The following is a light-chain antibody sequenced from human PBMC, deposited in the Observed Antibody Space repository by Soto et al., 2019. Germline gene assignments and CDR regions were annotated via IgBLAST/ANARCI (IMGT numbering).Light chain of an antibody. Sequence: EAVLTHSPATLSVSPGERATLSCRASQTVGSNLAWYQHKHGQAPRLLISGASTRATGVPARFSGSGSGTEFALTTSGLQSEDFPVYFCPHYNTRHQTVGQGTKVDIK. J-gene: IGKJ1*01. CDR2: GAS. CDR3: PHYNTRHQT. CDR1: QTVGSN. V-gene: IGKV3-15*01.